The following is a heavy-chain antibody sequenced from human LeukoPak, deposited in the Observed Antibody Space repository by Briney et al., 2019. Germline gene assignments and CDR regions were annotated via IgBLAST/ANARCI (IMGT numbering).Heavy chain of an antibody. CDR1: GYTFTSYY. V-gene: IGHV1-46*01. CDR3: ARDGSKWELLRD. Sequence: ASVKASCKASGYTFTSYYMHWVRQAPGQGLEWMGIINPSGGSTSYAQKFQGRVTMTRDTSTSTVYMELSSLRSEDTAVYYCARDGSKWELLRDWGQGTLVTVSS. CDR2: INPSGGST. J-gene: IGHJ4*02. D-gene: IGHD1-26*01.